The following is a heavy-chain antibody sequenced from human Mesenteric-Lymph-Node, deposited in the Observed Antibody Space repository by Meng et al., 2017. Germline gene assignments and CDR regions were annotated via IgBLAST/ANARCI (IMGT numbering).Heavy chain of an antibody. D-gene: IGHD3-22*01. J-gene: IGHJ4*02. Sequence: SVKVSCKGSGYSFTSYWIGWVRQMPGKGLEWMGIIYPGDSDTRYSPSFQGQVTISADKSISTAYLQWSSLKASDTAMYYCARWETYYYDSSGHLDYWGQGTLVTVSS. CDR2: IYPGDSDT. CDR3: ARWETYYYDSSGHLDY. CDR1: GYSFTSYW. V-gene: IGHV5-51*01.